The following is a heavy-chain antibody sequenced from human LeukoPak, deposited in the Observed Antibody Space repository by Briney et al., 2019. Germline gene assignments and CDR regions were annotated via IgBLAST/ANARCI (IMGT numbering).Heavy chain of an antibody. CDR2: INPNSGGT. CDR1: GYTFTGYY. CDR3: AGCRKYSSSSCRGWFDP. J-gene: IGHJ5*02. Sequence: ASVKVSCKASGYTFTGYYMHWVRQAPGQGLEWMGWINPNSGGTNYAQKFQGRVTMTRDTSISTAYMELSRLGSDDTAVYYCAGCRKYSSSSCRGWFDPWGQGTLVTVSS. V-gene: IGHV1-2*02. D-gene: IGHD6-6*01.